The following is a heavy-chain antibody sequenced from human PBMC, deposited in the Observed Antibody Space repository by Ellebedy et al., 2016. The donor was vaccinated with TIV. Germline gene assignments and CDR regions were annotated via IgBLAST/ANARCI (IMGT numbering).Heavy chain of an antibody. CDR1: GGTFSSYA. Sequence: SVKVSXXASGGTFSSYAISWVRQAPGQGLEWMGGIIPIFGTANYAQKFQGRVTITTDESTSTAYMELSSLRSEDTAVYYCARDQRGWLRDAFDIWGQGTMVTVSS. CDR2: IIPIFGTA. V-gene: IGHV1-69*05. J-gene: IGHJ3*02. CDR3: ARDQRGWLRDAFDI. D-gene: IGHD5-24*01.